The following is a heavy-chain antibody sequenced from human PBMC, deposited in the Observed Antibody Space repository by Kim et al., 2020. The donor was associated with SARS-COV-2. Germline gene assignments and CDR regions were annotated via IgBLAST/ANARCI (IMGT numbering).Heavy chain of an antibody. D-gene: IGHD6-13*01. Sequence: YYGDSMGGRFTITRDNAKNTNTLYLQMNSLRAEDTAVYYCARDIASTHFDYWSQGALVIISS. V-gene: IGHV3-48*01. CDR3: ARDIASTHFDY. J-gene: IGHJ4*02.